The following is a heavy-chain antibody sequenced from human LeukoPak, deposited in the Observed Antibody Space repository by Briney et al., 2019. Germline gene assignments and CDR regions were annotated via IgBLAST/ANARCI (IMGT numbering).Heavy chain of an antibody. J-gene: IGHJ5*02. D-gene: IGHD6-6*01. Sequence: PSETLSLTCTVSGGSISSYYWSWIRQPPGKGLEWIGYIYTSGSTNYNPSLKSRATISVDTSKNQFSLKLSSVTAADTAVYYCARHAIAAPNWFDPWGQGTLVTVSS. CDR2: IYTSGST. V-gene: IGHV4-4*09. CDR1: GGSISSYY. CDR3: ARHAIAAPNWFDP.